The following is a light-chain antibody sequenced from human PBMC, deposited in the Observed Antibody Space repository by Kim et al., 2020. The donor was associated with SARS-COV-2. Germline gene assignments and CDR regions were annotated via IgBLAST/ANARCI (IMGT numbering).Light chain of an antibody. Sequence: CVAPGERATLSGRASQSISSNLCWYQQKPGQAPRVLIYGASTRAAGIPARFSGSGSGTEFTLTISSLQSDDFATYYCQQNHYWRACGQGTRLEIK. J-gene: IGKJ5*01. CDR1: QSISSN. CDR3: QQNHYWRA. CDR2: GAS. V-gene: IGKV3-15*01.